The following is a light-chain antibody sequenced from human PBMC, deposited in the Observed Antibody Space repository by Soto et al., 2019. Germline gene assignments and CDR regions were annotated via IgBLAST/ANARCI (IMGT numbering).Light chain of an antibody. J-gene: IGLJ1*01. CDR3: CSYAGSRRV. CDR2: EGS. CDR1: SIDVGSYNL. Sequence: QSVLTQPASVSGSPGQSITISCTGTSIDVGSYNLVSWYQQHPGKAPKLMIYEGSKRPSGVSNRFSGSKSGNTASLTISGLQAEDEADYYCCSYAGSRRVFGTGTKATVL. V-gene: IGLV2-23*01.